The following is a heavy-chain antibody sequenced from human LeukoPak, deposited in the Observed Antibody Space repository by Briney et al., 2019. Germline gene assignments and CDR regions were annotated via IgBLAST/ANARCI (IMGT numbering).Heavy chain of an antibody. CDR1: GYSISSGYY. CDR2: IYNSGST. CDR3: ARYNCVDQRDRSGSYTLDP. Sequence: SETLSLTCTVSGYSISSGYYWGWIRQSPGKGLEWIGSIYNSGSTYYNPSLKSRITISVDTSKNQFSLKLSSVTAADTAVYYCARYNCVDQRDRSGSYTLDPWGQGTLVTVSS. J-gene: IGHJ5*02. V-gene: IGHV4-38-2*02. D-gene: IGHD1-26*01.